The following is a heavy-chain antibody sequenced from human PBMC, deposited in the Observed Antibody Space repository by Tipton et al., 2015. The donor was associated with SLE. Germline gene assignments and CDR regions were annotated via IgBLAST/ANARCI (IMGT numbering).Heavy chain of an antibody. V-gene: IGHV4-31*03. CDR3: ARDQEMSTSEDSFDP. J-gene: IGHJ5*01. CDR1: GGSISSGGYY. Sequence: TLSLTCTVSGGSISSGGYYWSWIRQHPGKGLEWIGFIFYSESSYYNPSLKRRVTISVDTSKNPFSLKLTSVTAADTAVYYCARDQEMSTSEDSFDPWGQGTLVTVSS. D-gene: IGHD5-24*01. CDR2: IFYSESS.